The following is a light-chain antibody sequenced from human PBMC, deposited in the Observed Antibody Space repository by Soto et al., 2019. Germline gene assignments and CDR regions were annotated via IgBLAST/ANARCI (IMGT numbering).Light chain of an antibody. V-gene: IGLV2-14*01. CDR3: SSYTSRSTLE. CDR2: DVS. Sequence: QSALTQPASVFGSPGQSITISCTGTSSDVGGYNYVSWYQQHPGKAPKLMIYDVSNRPSGVSNRFSGSKSGNTASLTISGLQAEDEADYYCSSYTSRSTLEFGGGTKLTVL. J-gene: IGLJ2*01. CDR1: SSDVGGYNY.